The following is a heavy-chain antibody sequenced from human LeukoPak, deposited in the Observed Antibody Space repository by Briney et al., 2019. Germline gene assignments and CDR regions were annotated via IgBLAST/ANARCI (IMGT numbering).Heavy chain of an antibody. V-gene: IGHV1-2*06. D-gene: IGHD6-25*01. CDR2: INPNSGGT. CDR1: GYTFTGYY. CDR3: ARDAAKVYYFDY. Sequence: GASVKVSCKASGYTFTGYYMHWVRQAPGQGLEWMGRINPNSGGTNYAQKFQGRVTMTRGTSISTAYMELSRLRSDDTAVYYCARDAAKVYYFDYWGQGTLVTVSS. J-gene: IGHJ4*02.